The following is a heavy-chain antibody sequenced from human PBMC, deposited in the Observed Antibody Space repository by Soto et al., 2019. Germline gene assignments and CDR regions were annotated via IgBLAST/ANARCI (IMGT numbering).Heavy chain of an antibody. V-gene: IGHV3-74*01. CDR2: INSDGSST. J-gene: IGHJ4*02. CDR1: GFTFSSYW. Sequence: GGSLRLSCAASGFTFSSYWMHWVRQAPGKGLVWVSRINSDGSSTSYADSVKGRFTISRDNAKNTLYLQMNSLRAEDTAVYYCARDSYYYDSSGYLAPFDYWGQGTLVTVSS. D-gene: IGHD3-22*01. CDR3: ARDSYYYDSSGYLAPFDY.